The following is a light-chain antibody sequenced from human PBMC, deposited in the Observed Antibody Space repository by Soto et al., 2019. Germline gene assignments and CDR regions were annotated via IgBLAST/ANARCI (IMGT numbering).Light chain of an antibody. V-gene: IGLV2-8*01. J-gene: IGLJ1*01. CDR2: EVA. Sequence: VLTQPPSASGSPGQSVTISCTGSSSYFGAYDSVSWYQQHPGKAPKLLIYEVAKRPSGVPDRFSGSKSGNTASLTVSGLQAEDEADYYCSSYAGSNKLVFGTGTKVTVL. CDR1: SSYFGAYDS. CDR3: SSYAGSNKLV.